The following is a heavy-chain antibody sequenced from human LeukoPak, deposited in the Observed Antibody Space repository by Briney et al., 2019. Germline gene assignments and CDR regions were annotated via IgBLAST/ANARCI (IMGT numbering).Heavy chain of an antibody. V-gene: IGHV4-34*01. Sequence: SETLSLACAVYGASFSGYYWSWIRQPPGKWLESLGEINHSGSTNYNPSLKSRVTISVDTSKNQFSLKLSSVTAADTAVYYCARFWRSSWYLDYWGQGTLVTVSS. J-gene: IGHJ4*02. CDR1: GASFSGYY. CDR3: ARFWRSSWYLDY. CDR2: INHSGST. D-gene: IGHD6-13*01.